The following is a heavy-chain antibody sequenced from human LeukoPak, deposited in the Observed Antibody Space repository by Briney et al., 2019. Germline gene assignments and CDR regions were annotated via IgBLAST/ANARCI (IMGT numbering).Heavy chain of an antibody. CDR3: AKGSILWFGGHFDY. CDR1: GFTFSSYG. CDR2: IRYDGSNK. Sequence: GVSLRLSCAASGFTFSSYGMHWVRQAPGKGLEWVAFIRYDGSNKYYADSVKGRFTISRDNSKNTLYLQMNSLRAEDTAVYYCAKGSILWFGGHFDYWGQGTLVTVSS. J-gene: IGHJ4*02. V-gene: IGHV3-30*02. D-gene: IGHD3-10*01.